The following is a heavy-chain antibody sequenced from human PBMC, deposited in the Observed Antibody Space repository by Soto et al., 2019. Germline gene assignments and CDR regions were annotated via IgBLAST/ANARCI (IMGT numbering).Heavy chain of an antibody. Sequence: GGSLRLSCAASGFTFSNFVMSWVRQAPGKGLEWVAAIGGSGDTTYHADSAKGRFTISRDNSRNTLYLQMNSLRPEDTAVYYCAKGSANYRPYYFDNWGQGTLVTVSS. CDR3: AKGSANYRPYYFDN. CDR1: GFTFSNFV. J-gene: IGHJ4*02. D-gene: IGHD3-10*01. CDR2: IGGSGDTT. V-gene: IGHV3-23*01.